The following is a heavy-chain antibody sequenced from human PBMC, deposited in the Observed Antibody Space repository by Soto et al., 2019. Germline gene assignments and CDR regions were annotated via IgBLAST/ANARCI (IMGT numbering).Heavy chain of an antibody. CDR1: GVSFSGYA. CDR3: ARDAGDQGYFQH. CDR2: ISYDGRDQ. V-gene: IGHV3-30*04. D-gene: IGHD3-10*01. J-gene: IGHJ1*01. Sequence: QVQLVESGGGGVQPGTSLRLSCTASGVSFSGYALHWVRQAPGKGLEWVAHISYDGRDQNYADSVKGRFTISRDNSKNTLHLHMSSLRPGDTALYYCARDAGDQGYFQHWGQGSLVTVSS.